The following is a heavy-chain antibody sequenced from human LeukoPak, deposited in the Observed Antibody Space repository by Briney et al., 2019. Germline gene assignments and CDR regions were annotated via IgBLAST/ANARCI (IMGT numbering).Heavy chain of an antibody. Sequence: PGGSLRLSCAASGFTFSSYWMGWVRQAPGKGLEWVAKIKQDGSEKYYVDSVRGRFAVSRDNAKDSLYLQMNSLRAEDTAVYHCARVAARPARRTYYYMDVWGKGTTVTVSS. CDR3: ARVAARPARRTYYYMDV. V-gene: IGHV3-7*01. D-gene: IGHD6-6*01. CDR2: IKQDGSEK. CDR1: GFTFSSYW. J-gene: IGHJ6*03.